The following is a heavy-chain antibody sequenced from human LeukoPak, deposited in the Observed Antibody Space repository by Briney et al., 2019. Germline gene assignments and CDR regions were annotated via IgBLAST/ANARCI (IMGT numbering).Heavy chain of an antibody. D-gene: IGHD6-13*01. CDR3: AKEVYKQLAAAGLDY. V-gene: IGHV3-30*18. CDR1: GFTFSSYG. J-gene: IGHJ4*02. Sequence: PGRSLRLSCAASGFTFSSYGMHWVRQAPGKGLEWVAVISYDGSNKYYADSVKGRFTISRDNSKNTLYLQMNSLRAEDTAGYYCAKEVYKQLAAAGLDYWGQGTLVTVSS. CDR2: ISYDGSNK.